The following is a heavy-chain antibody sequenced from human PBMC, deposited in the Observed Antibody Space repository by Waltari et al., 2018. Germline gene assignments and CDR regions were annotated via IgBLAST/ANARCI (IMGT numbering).Heavy chain of an antibody. CDR3: ARALRYFDWLFGYYFDY. CDR1: GGSISSHY. J-gene: IGHJ4*02. D-gene: IGHD3-9*01. V-gene: IGHV4-59*11. Sequence: QVQLQESGPGLVKPSETLSLTCTVSGGSISSHYWSWIRQPPGKGLEWIGYIYYSGSTNYNPSLKSRFTISVDTSKNQFSLKLSSVTAADTAVYYCARALRYFDWLFGYYFDYWGQGTLVTVSS. CDR2: IYYSGST.